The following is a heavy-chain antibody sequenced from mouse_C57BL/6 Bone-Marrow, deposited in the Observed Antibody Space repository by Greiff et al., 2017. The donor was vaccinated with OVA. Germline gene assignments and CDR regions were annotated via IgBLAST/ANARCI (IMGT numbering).Heavy chain of an antibody. V-gene: IGHV1-59*01. CDR1: GYTFTSYW. CDR2: IDPSDSYT. D-gene: IGHD1-1*01. CDR3: AREITTVVADYAMDY. J-gene: IGHJ4*01. Sequence: QVQLQQPGAELVRPGTSVKLSCKASGYTFTSYWMHWVKQRPGQGLEWIGVIDPSDSYTNYNQKFKGKATLTVETSSRTAYMQLSSLTSEYSAVYYCAREITTVVADYAMDYWGQGTSVTVSS.